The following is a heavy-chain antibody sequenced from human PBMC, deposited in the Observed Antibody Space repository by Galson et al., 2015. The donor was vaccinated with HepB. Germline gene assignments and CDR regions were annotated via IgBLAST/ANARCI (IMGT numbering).Heavy chain of an antibody. D-gene: IGHD3-10*01. J-gene: IGHJ4*02. V-gene: IGHV1-69*04. Sequence: SVKVSCKASGDTFRGYGISWVRQVPGQGLQWMGRIIPMLGVAKSAQEFQGRVSITADKSTSIVYMDLSSLVSEDTAVYYCARDTVLRGAANFDFWGQGTLVTVSS. CDR3: ARDTVLRGAANFDF. CDR2: IIPMLGVA. CDR1: GDTFRGYG.